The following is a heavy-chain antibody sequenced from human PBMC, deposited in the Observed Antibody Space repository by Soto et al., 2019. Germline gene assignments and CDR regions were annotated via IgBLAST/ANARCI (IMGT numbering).Heavy chain of an antibody. Sequence: SQTLSLTCAISGDSVSSNSAAWNWITQSPSRGLEWLGRTYYRSKWYNDYAVSVKSRITINPDTSKNQFSLQLYSVSPVDTPVYSCPSGGVVAADVWGQETTVTASS. CDR3: PSGGVVAADV. CDR1: GDSVSSNSAA. D-gene: IGHD2-15*01. V-gene: IGHV6-1*01. CDR2: TYYRSKWYN. J-gene: IGHJ6*02.